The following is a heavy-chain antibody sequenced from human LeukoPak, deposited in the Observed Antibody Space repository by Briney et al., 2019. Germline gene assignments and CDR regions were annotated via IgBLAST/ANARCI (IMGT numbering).Heavy chain of an antibody. V-gene: IGHV4-34*01. Sequence: SETLSLTCGVYGGSFSGYYWSWIRQPPGKGLEWIGEINDSGRSNYKSSLKSRVTISEDTSKNQFSLKLSSVTAADTAVYYCARLQSGYYGSGSYLRGQGTLVTVSS. CDR1: GGSFSGYY. CDR2: INDSGRS. D-gene: IGHD3-10*01. CDR3: ARLQSGYYGSGSYL. J-gene: IGHJ4*02.